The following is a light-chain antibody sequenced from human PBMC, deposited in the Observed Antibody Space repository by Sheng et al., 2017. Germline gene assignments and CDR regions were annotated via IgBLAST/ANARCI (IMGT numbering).Light chain of an antibody. CDR3: QQSYSTPTT. CDR2: GAS. CDR1: QSVSSSY. V-gene: IGKV3-20*01. Sequence: EIVLTQSPGTLSLSPGERATLSCRASQSVSSSYLAWYQQKPGQAPRLLIYGASTRVTGVPARFSGGGSGTEFTLTISSLQSEDFATYYCQQSYSTPTTFGQGTKVEIK. J-gene: IGKJ1*01.